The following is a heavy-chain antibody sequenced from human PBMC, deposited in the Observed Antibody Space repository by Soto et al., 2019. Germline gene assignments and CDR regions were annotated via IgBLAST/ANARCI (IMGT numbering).Heavy chain of an antibody. Sequence: ASVKVSCKASGYTFTSYGISWVRQAPGQGLEWMGWISAYNGNKNYAKKLQGRVTMTTDTSTSTAYMELRSLRSDDTAVYYCAALRLSRYYYYYGMDVWGQGTTVTVSS. CDR3: AALRLSRYYYYYGMDV. D-gene: IGHD3-16*01. V-gene: IGHV1-18*01. J-gene: IGHJ6*02. CDR1: GYTFTSYG. CDR2: ISAYNGNK.